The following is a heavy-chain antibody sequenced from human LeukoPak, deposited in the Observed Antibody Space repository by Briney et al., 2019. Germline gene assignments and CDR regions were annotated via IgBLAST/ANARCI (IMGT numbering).Heavy chain of an antibody. J-gene: IGHJ4*02. CDR2: INPNSGGT. CDR1: GYTFTGYY. V-gene: IGHV1-2*02. Sequence: ASVKVSCKAPGYTFTGYYMHWVRQAPGQGLEWMGWINPNSGGTNYAQKFQGRVTMTRDTSISTAYMELSRLRSDDTAVYYCARGTDRGDYFDYWGQGTLVTVSS. CDR3: ARGTDRGDYFDY.